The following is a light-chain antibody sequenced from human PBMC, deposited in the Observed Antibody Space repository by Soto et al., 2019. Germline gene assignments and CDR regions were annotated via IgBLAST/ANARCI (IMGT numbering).Light chain of an antibody. J-gene: IGKJ2*01. CDR1: QSVSSNF. CDR2: DAS. Sequence: EIVLTQSPGTLSLSPGETATLSCRASQSVSSNFLAWYQQKPGQAPRLLIYDASSRATGIPDRFSGSGSGTDFTLIISRLEPEDLSVDYCQQYGSSPYTFGQGTKLEIK. V-gene: IGKV3-20*01. CDR3: QQYGSSPYT.